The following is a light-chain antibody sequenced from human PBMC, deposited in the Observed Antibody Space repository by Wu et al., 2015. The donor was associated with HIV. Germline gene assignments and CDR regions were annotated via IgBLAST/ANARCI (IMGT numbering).Light chain of an antibody. CDR2: DAS. V-gene: IGKV3-11*01. Sequence: EIVLTQSPATLSLSPGERATLSCRASQSVSSYLAWYQQKPGQPPRLLIYDASTRATGIPARFSGSGSGTDLTLTISSLEPEDVATYYCQKYNTAPWTFGQGTKVEMK. CDR3: QKYNTAPWT. CDR1: QSVSSY. J-gene: IGKJ1*01.